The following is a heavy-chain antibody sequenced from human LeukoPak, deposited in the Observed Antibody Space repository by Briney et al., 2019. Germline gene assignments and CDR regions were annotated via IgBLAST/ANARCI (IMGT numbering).Heavy chain of an antibody. CDR3: AINNESGYSYGDY. CDR2: IIPIIGTA. Sequence: SVKVSCKASGGTFSSYAISWVRQAPGQGLEWMGGIIPIIGTANYAQKFQGRVTITTDESTSTAYMELSSLRSEDTAVYYCAINNESGYSYGDYWGQGTLVTVSS. CDR1: GGTFSSYA. V-gene: IGHV1-69*05. D-gene: IGHD5-18*01. J-gene: IGHJ4*02.